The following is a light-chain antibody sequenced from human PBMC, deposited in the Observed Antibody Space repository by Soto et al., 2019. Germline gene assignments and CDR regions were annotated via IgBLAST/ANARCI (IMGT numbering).Light chain of an antibody. Sequence: QSALTHPASVSGSPGQSITISCTGTSSDVGSYNLVSWYQQHPGKAPKLMIYEVSKRPSGVSNRFSGSKSGNTASLTISGLQAEDEADYSCCSYAGSSTYVFGTGTKVTVL. CDR2: EVS. V-gene: IGLV2-23*02. CDR1: SSDVGSYNL. CDR3: CSYAGSSTYV. J-gene: IGLJ1*01.